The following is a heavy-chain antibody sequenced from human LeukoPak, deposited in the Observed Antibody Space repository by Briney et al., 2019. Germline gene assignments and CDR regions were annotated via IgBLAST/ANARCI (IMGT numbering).Heavy chain of an antibody. CDR1: GFTFNTNA. Sequence: GGSLRLSCAASGFTFNTNAMSWVRQAPGKGLEWVSTISNSGGSTWYADSVEGRFIISRDNSKNTLYLQMSSLRAEDTAVYYCAQWRYYFDYWGQGTLVTVSA. V-gene: IGHV3-23*01. D-gene: IGHD2-8*01. J-gene: IGHJ4*02. CDR2: ISNSGGST. CDR3: AQWRYYFDY.